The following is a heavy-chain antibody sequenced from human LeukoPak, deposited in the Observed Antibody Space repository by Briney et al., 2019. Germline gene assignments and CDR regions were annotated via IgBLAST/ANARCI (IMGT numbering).Heavy chain of an antibody. CDR1: GFIFSAYI. CDR3: TREGGEGDYTAFDI. V-gene: IGHV3-72*01. CDR2: IRKKDSRYTT. D-gene: IGHD3-16*01. Sequence: GGSRRLSCAASGFIFSAYIMDWVRRAPGKGLEWIGRIRKKDSRYTTEYAASVRGRFVISRDDVKDSMFLQMNSLENEDTAVYYCTREGGEGDYTAFDIWGQGTMVTASS. J-gene: IGHJ3*02.